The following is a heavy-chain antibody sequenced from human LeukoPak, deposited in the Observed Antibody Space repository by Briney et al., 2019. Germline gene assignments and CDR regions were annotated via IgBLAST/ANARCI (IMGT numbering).Heavy chain of an antibody. CDR3: ARVIGLDAFDI. CDR1: GGSISSSSYY. CDR2: IYYSGST. V-gene: IGHV4-39*07. J-gene: IGHJ3*02. D-gene: IGHD3-22*01. Sequence: KTSETLSLTCTVSGGSISSSSYYWGWIRQPPGKGLEWIGSIYYSGSTDYNPSLKSRVTISVDTSKNQFSLKLSSVTAADTAVYYCARVIGLDAFDIWGQGTMVTVSS.